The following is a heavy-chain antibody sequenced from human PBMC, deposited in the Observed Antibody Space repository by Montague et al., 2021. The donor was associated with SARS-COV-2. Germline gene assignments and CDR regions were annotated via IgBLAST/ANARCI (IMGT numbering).Heavy chain of an antibody. CDR3: ARDHMTTMFMVYYYGMDV. Sequence: SETLSLTCTVSGDPISSYYWSWIRQPAGKGLEWIGRIYTSGSTKYNPSLKSRDTMSVDTSKNQFSLKLSSVTAADTAVYYCARDHMTTMFMVYYYGMDVWGQGTTVTVSS. CDR2: IYTSGST. J-gene: IGHJ6*02. CDR1: GDPISSYY. D-gene: IGHD5-24*01. V-gene: IGHV4-4*07.